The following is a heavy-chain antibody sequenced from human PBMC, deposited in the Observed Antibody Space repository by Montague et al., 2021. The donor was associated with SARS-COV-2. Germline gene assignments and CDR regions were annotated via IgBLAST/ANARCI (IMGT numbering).Heavy chain of an antibody. CDR3: ARIFDSSWPTFDY. J-gene: IGHJ4*02. CDR2: IDWDDDK. Sequence: PALVKPTQTLTLTCTFSGFPLSTSGMCVSRIRQPPGKALEWLALIDWDDDKYYSTSLKTRLTISKDTSKNQVVLTTTNMDPVDTATYYCARIFDSSWPTFDYWGQGTLVTVSS. CDR1: GFPLSTSGMC. V-gene: IGHV2-70*01. D-gene: IGHD6-13*01.